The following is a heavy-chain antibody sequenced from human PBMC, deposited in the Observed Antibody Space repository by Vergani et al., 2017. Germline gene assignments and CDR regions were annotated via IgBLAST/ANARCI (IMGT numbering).Heavy chain of an antibody. J-gene: IGHJ6*02. CDR2: ISGSGGST. CDR1: GFTFSSYS. CDR3: ARGTSDTAMVTAYYYYGMDV. V-gene: IGHV3-23*01. D-gene: IGHD5-18*01. Sequence: EVQLLESGGGLVKPGGSLRLSCAASGFTFSSYSMNWVRQAPGKGLEWVSAISGSGGSTYYADSVKGRFTISRDNSKNTLYMQMNSLRAEDTAVYYCARGTSDTAMVTAYYYYGMDVWGQGTTVTVSS.